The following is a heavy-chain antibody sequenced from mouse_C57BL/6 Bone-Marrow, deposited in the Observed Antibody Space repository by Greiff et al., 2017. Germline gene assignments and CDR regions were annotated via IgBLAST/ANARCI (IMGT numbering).Heavy chain of an antibody. CDR2: IRNKANGYTT. Sequence: EVKLMESGGGLVQPGGSLSLSCAASGFTFTDYYMSWVRQPPGKALEWLGFIRNKANGYTTEYSASVKGRFTISRDNSQSILYLQMNALRAEDSATYYCARYVGLRQVYAMDYWGQGTSVTVSS. V-gene: IGHV7-3*01. CDR3: ARYVGLRQVYAMDY. J-gene: IGHJ4*01. D-gene: IGHD2-4*01. CDR1: GFTFTDYY.